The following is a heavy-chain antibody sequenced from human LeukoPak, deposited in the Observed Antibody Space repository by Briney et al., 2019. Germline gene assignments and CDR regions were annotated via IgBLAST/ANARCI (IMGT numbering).Heavy chain of an antibody. V-gene: IGHV3-74*01. CDR3: ARAQVGTPTDC. CDR2: FTSDGNSM. CDR1: GFTLSSYT. D-gene: IGHD1-26*01. Sequence: GSLRLSCAASGFTLSSYTMYWVRQAPGRGLVWVARFTSDGNSMTYADFVKGRFTVSRGIAKNTLYLQMNSLRAEDTAVYYCARAQVGTPTDCWGQGTLVTVSS. J-gene: IGHJ4*02.